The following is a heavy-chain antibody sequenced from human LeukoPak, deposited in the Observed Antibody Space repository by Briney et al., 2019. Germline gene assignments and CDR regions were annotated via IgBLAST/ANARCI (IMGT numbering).Heavy chain of an antibody. Sequence: QPGGSLRLSCAASGFTVSSNYMSWVRQAPGKGLEWVSVIYSGGSTYYADSVKGRFTISRDNSKNTLYLQMNSLRAEDTAVYYCAKTKSAGDYVWGSYRQYYFDYWGQGTLVTVSS. D-gene: IGHD3-16*02. CDR1: GFTVSSNY. CDR2: IYSGGST. J-gene: IGHJ4*02. CDR3: AKTKSAGDYVWGSYRQYYFDY. V-gene: IGHV3-53*01.